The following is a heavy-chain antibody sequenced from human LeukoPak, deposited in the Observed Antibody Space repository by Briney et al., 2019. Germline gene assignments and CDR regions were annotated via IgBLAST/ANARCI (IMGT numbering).Heavy chain of an antibody. D-gene: IGHD4-23*01. V-gene: IGHV4-59*01. CDR1: GGSISSYY. J-gene: IGHJ5*02. CDR3: ARYRGNSNGGFDP. Sequence: SETLSLTCTVSGGSISSYYWSWIRXPPGKXLEWIGNIYNSGGTNYNPSLKSRVTTSVDTSKNQFSLKLTSVTAADTAVYYCARYRGNSNGGFDPWGQGTLVTVSS. CDR2: IYNSGGT.